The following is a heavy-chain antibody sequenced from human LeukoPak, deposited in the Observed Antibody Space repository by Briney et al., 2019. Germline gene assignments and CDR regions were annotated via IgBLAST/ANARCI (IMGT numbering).Heavy chain of an antibody. CDR3: AREAGPYCSSTSCYYYFDS. Sequence: GASVKVSCKASGGTFSSYAISWVRQAPGQGLEWMGGIIPIFGTANYAQKFQGRVTITADESTSTAYMELSSLRSEDTAVYYCAREAGPYCSSTSCYYYFDSWGQGTLVTASS. J-gene: IGHJ4*02. CDR1: GGTFSSYA. D-gene: IGHD2-2*01. V-gene: IGHV1-69*13. CDR2: IIPIFGTA.